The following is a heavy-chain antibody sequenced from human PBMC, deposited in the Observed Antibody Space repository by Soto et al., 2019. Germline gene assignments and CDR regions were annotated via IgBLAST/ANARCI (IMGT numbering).Heavy chain of an antibody. CDR2: TYFRSKWYN. D-gene: IGHD3-9*01. CDR3: ARVSFDHFVHWFDP. V-gene: IGHV6-1*01. Sequence: SQTLSLTCGISGDSGSSKTAASNSFRQSPSRGLEWLGRTYFRSKWYNDYAISVKSRITINPDTSKNQFSLLLNSVTPEDTAVYYCARVSFDHFVHWFDPWGQGTLVTVSS. CDR1: GDSGSSKTAA. J-gene: IGHJ5*02.